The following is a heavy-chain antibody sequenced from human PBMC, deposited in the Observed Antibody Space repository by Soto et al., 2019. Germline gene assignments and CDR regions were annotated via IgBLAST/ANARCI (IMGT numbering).Heavy chain of an antibody. CDR1: GFTFTSFG. D-gene: IGHD3-10*01. CDR2: VSYDGIDE. V-gene: IGHV3-30*18. Sequence: QVHLVESGGGVVQPGRSLRLSCAASGFTFTSFGIHWVRQAPGKGLEWVAVVSYDGIDENYADSVKGRFSISRDNSKNKVYLKMNSLRGEEPVVYSWGKDFRGMAKNPPAYWGQGTLVTVSS. J-gene: IGHJ4*02. CDR3: GKDFRGMAKNPPAY.